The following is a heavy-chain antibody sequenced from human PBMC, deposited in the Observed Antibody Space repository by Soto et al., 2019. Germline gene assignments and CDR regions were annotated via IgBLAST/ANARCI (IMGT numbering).Heavy chain of an antibody. CDR3: ARHNEYSGYWSLAIIDY. CDR2: IYPGDSDT. CDR1: GYSFTSYW. J-gene: IGHJ4*02. V-gene: IGHV5-51*01. D-gene: IGHD5-12*01. Sequence: PGESLKISCKGSGYSFTSYWIGWVRQMPGKGLEWMGIIYPGDSDTRYSPSFQGQVTISADKSISTAYLQWSSLKASDTAMYYCARHNEYSGYWSLAIIDYWGQGTLVTVSS.